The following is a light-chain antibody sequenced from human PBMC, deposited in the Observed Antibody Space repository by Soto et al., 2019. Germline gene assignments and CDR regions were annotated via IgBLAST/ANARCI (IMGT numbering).Light chain of an antibody. CDR2: GAS. V-gene: IGKV3-20*01. CDR1: RIVTSS. CDR3: QQYGSSPQT. Sequence: EIVLTQSPATLSLTPGERVTLSCRASRIVTSSLVWYQQKPGQAPMLLIYGASSRATGIPDRFSGSGSGTDFTITISRLEPEDFAVYYCQQYGSSPQTFGQGTKVDIK. J-gene: IGKJ1*01.